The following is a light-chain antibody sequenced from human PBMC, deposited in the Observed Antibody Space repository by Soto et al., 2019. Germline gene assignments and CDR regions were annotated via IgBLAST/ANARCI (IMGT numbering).Light chain of an antibody. CDR1: QTLSNS. V-gene: IGKV3D-15*01. J-gene: IGKJ4*01. CDR2: GAS. CDR3: QQYHNWVT. Sequence: EIVLTQSPGTLSLSPGERATLSCRASQTLSNSFIAWYQQRPGQAPRLLIYGASTRATGIPARFSGSGSGTDFTLTISSLQSEDFAVYYYQQYHNWVTFGGGTKVDIK.